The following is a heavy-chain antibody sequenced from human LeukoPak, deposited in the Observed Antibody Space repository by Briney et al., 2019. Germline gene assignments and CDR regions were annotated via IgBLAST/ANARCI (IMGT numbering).Heavy chain of an antibody. D-gene: IGHD6-19*01. V-gene: IGHV4-59*12. CDR1: GGSISGYY. Sequence: SETLSLTCTVSGGSISGYYWSWIRQAPGKGLEWIAYIYHSGTTYYNPSLKSRATISVDTSKNQFSLKLSSVTAADTAVYYCVRGRYSSGWYRDKNWFDPWGQGTPVTVSS. CDR2: IYHSGTT. CDR3: VRGRYSSGWYRDKNWFDP. J-gene: IGHJ5*02.